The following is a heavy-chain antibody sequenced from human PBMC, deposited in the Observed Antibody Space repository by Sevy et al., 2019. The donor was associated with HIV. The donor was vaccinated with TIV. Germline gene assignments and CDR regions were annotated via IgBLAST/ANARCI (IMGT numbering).Heavy chain of an antibody. V-gene: IGHV3-30*02. CDR2: IWYDGSDR. Sequence: GGSLRLSCTASGLSFSDYGMHWVRQAPGKGLEWVAFIWYDGSDRYYADSVKGRFTISRDNSKSILYLQMSSLRLEDTALYYCAKNTAAVGVGGFDYWGQGTLVTVSS. CDR1: GLSFSDYG. J-gene: IGHJ4*02. CDR3: AKNTAAVGVGGFDY. D-gene: IGHD6-13*01.